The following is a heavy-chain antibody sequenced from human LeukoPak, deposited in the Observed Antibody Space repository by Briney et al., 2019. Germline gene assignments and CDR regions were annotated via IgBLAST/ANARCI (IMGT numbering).Heavy chain of an antibody. CDR3: ARLKGDIVVVPAAIPPHYYYYMDV. J-gene: IGHJ6*03. CDR1: GGSISSSSYY. Sequence: SETLSLTCTVSGGSISSSSYYWGWIRQPPGKGLEWIGSIYYSGSTYYNPSLKSRVTISVDTSKNQFSLKLSSVTAADTAVYYCARLKGDIVVVPAAIPPHYYYYMDVWGQGTTVTVSS. CDR2: IYYSGST. D-gene: IGHD2-2*02. V-gene: IGHV4-39*01.